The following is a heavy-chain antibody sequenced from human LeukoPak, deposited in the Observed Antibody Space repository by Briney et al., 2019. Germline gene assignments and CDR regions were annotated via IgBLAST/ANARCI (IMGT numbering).Heavy chain of an antibody. Sequence: GESLKISCKGSGYSFTGYWIGWVRQMPGKGLEWMGIIYPGDSDTRYSPSFQGQVTISADKSISTAYLQWSSLKASDTAMYYCARRPEYSSTWYYFDYWGQGTLVTVSS. D-gene: IGHD6-13*01. V-gene: IGHV5-51*01. J-gene: IGHJ4*02. CDR2: IYPGDSDT. CDR3: ARRPEYSSTWYYFDY. CDR1: GYSFTGYW.